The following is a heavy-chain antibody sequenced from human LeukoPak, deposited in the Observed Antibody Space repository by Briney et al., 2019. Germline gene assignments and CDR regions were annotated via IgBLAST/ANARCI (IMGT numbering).Heavy chain of an antibody. D-gene: IGHD3-10*01. J-gene: IGHJ5*02. Sequence: GSLRLSCAASGFTFSSYEMNWVRQAPGKGLEWIGEIYHSGSTNYNPSLKSRVTISVDTSKNQFSLKLSSVTAADTAVYYCARYLVRGVVPRNWFDPWGQGTLVTVSS. CDR3: ARYLVRGVVPRNWFDP. CDR1: GFTFSSYE. CDR2: IYHSGST. V-gene: IGHV4-34*01.